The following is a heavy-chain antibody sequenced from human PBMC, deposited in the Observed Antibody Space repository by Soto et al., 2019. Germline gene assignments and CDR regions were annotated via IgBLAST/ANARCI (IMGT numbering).Heavy chain of an antibody. CDR1: GFTFSSYG. V-gene: IGHV3-30*03. D-gene: IGHD3-22*01. CDR3: ARGRAYYYDSSGYSRFYFDY. CDR2: ISYDGSNK. J-gene: IGHJ4*02. Sequence: GGSLRLSCAASGFTFSSYGMHWVRQAPGKGLEWVAVISYDGSNKYYADSVKGRFTISRDNSKNTLYLQMNSLRAEDTAVYYCARGRAYYYDSSGYSRFYFDYWGQATLVTISS.